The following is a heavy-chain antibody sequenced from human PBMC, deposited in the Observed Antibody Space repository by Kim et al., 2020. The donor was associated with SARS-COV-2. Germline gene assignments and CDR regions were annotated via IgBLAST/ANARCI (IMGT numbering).Heavy chain of an antibody. J-gene: IGHJ5*02. V-gene: IGHV1-69*13. CDR1: GGTFSSYA. Sequence: SVKVSCKASGGTFSSYAISWVRQAPGQGLEWMGGIIPIFGTANYAQKFQGRVTITADESTSTAYMELSSLRSEDTAVYYCARVGVLGYCSGGSCRNWFDPWGQGTLVTVSS. CDR2: IIPIFGTA. CDR3: ARVGVLGYCSGGSCRNWFDP. D-gene: IGHD2-15*01.